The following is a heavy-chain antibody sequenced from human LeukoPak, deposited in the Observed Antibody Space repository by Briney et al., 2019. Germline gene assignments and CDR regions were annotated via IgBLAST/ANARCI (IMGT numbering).Heavy chain of an antibody. V-gene: IGHV3-72*01. J-gene: IGHJ4*02. Sequence: GGSLSLSCAASGFTLSEHYMDWVRQVPGKGLEWLGRSRNKANGYTTEYAASVKGRFTVSRDESRSSLFHQMNNVETEDTALYYCVRGKNGFDNWGQGTLVTVSS. CDR2: SRNKANGYTT. CDR3: VRGKNGFDN. D-gene: IGHD2-8*01. CDR1: GFTLSEHY.